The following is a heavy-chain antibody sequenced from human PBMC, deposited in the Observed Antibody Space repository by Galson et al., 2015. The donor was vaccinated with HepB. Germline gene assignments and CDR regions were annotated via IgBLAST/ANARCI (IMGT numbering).Heavy chain of an antibody. D-gene: IGHD3-10*01. J-gene: IGHJ4*02. Sequence: SVKVSCKASGYTFTGYYMHWVRQAPGQGLEWMGWINPNSGGTNYAQKFQGWVTMTRDTSISTAYMELSRLRSDDTAVYYCAREASVRWFGEVRSYSFDYWGQGTLVTVSS. CDR2: INPNSGGT. V-gene: IGHV1-2*04. CDR3: AREASVRWFGEVRSYSFDY. CDR1: GYTFTGYY.